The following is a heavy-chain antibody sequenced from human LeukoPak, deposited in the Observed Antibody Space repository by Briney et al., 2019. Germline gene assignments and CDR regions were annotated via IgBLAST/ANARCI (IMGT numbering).Heavy chain of an antibody. CDR2: IKQDGSEK. CDR1: GFTFSSYW. D-gene: IGHD3-3*01. Sequence: GGSLRLSCAASGFTFSSYWMSWVRQAPGKGLEWVANIKQDGSEKYYVDSVKGRFTISRDNAKNSLYLQMNSLRAEDTAVYYCARARNNDFWSGYYNSHVFDYWGQGTLVTVSS. J-gene: IGHJ4*02. V-gene: IGHV3-7*01. CDR3: ARARNNDFWSGYYNSHVFDY.